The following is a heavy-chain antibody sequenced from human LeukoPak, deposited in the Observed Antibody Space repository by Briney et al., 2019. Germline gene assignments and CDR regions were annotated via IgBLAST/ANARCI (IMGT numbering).Heavy chain of an antibody. D-gene: IGHD1-26*01. CDR2: ISRSGVST. CDR1: GFIFSSFA. CDR3: AKDLGRYRNNYFDY. J-gene: IGHJ4*02. V-gene: IGHV3-23*01. Sequence: GGSLRLSCAASGFIFSSFAMTWVRQAPGKGLEWVSAISRSGVSTYYADSVKGRFTISRDDSKNTLYLQMNSLRAEDTAVYYCAKDLGRYRNNYFDYWGQGTLVTVSS.